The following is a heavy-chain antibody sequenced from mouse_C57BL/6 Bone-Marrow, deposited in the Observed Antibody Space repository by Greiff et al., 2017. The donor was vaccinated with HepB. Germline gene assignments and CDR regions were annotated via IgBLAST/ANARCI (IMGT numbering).Heavy chain of an antibody. CDR1: GYTFTSYW. Sequence: VQLQQSGAELAKPGASVKLSCKASGYTFTSYWMHWVKQRPGQGLEWIGYINPSSGYTKYNQKFKDKATLTAVKSSSTAYMQLSSLTYEDSAVYYCARPFITTVVATRAMDYWGQGTSVTVSS. D-gene: IGHD1-1*01. V-gene: IGHV1-7*01. CDR3: ARPFITTVVATRAMDY. J-gene: IGHJ4*01. CDR2: INPSSGYT.